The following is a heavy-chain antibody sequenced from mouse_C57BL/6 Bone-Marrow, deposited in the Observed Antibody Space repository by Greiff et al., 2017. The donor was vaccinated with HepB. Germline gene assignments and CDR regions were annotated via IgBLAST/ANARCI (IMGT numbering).Heavy chain of an antibody. CDR1: GFSLTSYA. CDR2: IWTGGGT. V-gene: IGHV2-9-1*01. D-gene: IGHD1-1*01. CDR3: ARSWDRLLPFAY. Sequence: VQRVESGPGLVAPSQRLSITCTVSGFSLTSYAISWVRQPPGKGLEWLGVIWTGGGTNYNSALKSRLSISKDNSKSQVFLKMNSLQTDDTARYYCARSWDRLLPFAYWGQGTLVTVSA. J-gene: IGHJ3*01.